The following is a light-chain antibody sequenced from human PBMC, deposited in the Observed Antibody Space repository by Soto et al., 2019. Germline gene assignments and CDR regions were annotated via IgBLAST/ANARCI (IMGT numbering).Light chain of an antibody. V-gene: IGLV2-14*01. CDR2: DVS. CDR1: SSDVGGYNY. J-gene: IGLJ2*01. CDR3: SSYTSSSTVV. Sequence: QSVLTQPASVSGSPGQSITISCTGTSSDVGGYNYVSWYQQQPGKAPKHMIYDVSNRPSGDSNRFSGSKSGNTASLTISGLQAEDEADYYCSSYTSSSTVVFGGGTKLTAL.